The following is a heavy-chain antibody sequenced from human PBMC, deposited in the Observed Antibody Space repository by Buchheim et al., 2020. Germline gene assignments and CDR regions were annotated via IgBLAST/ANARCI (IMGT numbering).Heavy chain of an antibody. CDR2: LSDSGGRT. Sequence: EVQLLESGGGLVQPGGSLRLSCAASGFTFSSYAMSWVRQAPGKGLEWVSGLSDSGGRTYYADSVKGRFTISRDNSKNTLYLQMNSLRAEDTAVYYCAKGVGYCSSTSCYGWFDPWGQGTL. J-gene: IGHJ5*02. D-gene: IGHD2-2*01. CDR3: AKGVGYCSSTSCYGWFDP. V-gene: IGHV3-23*01. CDR1: GFTFSSYA.